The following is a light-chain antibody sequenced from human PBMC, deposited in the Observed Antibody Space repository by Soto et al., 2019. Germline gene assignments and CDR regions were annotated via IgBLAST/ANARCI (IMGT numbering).Light chain of an antibody. CDR3: QQYNNWPLT. CDR1: QSISSN. Sequence: EIVMTQSPATLSVSPGERATLSCRASQSISSNLAWYQQKPGQAPRLLIYGPSTRATGIPARFSGSGAGTECTITISSLQSEDFAVYYCQQYNNWPLTVGGGTKVEMK. J-gene: IGKJ4*01. V-gene: IGKV3-15*01. CDR2: GPS.